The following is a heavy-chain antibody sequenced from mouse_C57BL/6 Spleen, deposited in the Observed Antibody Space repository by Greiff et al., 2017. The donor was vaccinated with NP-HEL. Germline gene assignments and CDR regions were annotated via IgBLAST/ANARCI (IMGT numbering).Heavy chain of an antibody. Sequence: QVQLQESGAELVRPGSSVKLSCKASGYTFTSYWMHWVKQRPIQGLEWIGNIDPSDSETHYNQKFKDKATLTVDKSSSTAYMQLSSLTSEDSAVYYCAKEGDGYYDYFDYWGQGTTLTASS. V-gene: IGHV1-52*01. CDR2: IDPSDSET. CDR3: AKEGDGYYDYFDY. J-gene: IGHJ2*01. D-gene: IGHD2-3*01. CDR1: GYTFTSYW.